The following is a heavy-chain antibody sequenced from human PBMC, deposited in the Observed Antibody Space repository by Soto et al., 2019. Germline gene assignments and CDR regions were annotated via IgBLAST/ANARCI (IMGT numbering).Heavy chain of an antibody. J-gene: IGHJ4*02. V-gene: IGHV4-59*01. CDR2: TYYGWNT. CDR1: GGSISDYY. D-gene: IGHD3-22*01. Sequence: SETLSLTCSVSGGSISDYYWSWIRQPPGKGLEWIGYTYYGWNTNYNPSLKSRVTISVDTSKNQFSLKLISVTAADTAVYYCARDREYYDSSGLYFDYWGQGTLVTVS. CDR3: ARDREYYDSSGLYFDY.